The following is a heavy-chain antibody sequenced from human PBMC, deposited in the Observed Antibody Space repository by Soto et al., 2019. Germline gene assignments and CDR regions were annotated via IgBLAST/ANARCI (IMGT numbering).Heavy chain of an antibody. CDR3: AREAAGYCSSTSCYNGDYYYYGMDV. Sequence: SETLSLTCTVSGGSISSGGYYWSWIRQHPGKGLEWIGYIYYSGSTNYNPSLKSRVTISVDTSKNQFSLKLSSVTAADTAVYYCAREAAGYCSSTSCYNGDYYYYGMDVWGQGTTVTVSS. V-gene: IGHV4-61*08. J-gene: IGHJ6*02. CDR1: GGSISSGGYY. CDR2: IYYSGST. D-gene: IGHD2-2*02.